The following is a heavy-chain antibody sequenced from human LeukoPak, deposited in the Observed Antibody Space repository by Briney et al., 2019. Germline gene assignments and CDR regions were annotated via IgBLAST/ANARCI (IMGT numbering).Heavy chain of an antibody. CDR2: ICPGDSDT. Sequence: GESLKISCKGSGYSFTKYWIGWVRQMPGKGPEWMGVICPGDSDTTYSPSFQGQVTISADKSISTAYLQWSSLRASDTAIYYCARVYISTWPYYYYYYGMDVWGQGTTVTVSS. CDR1: GYSFTKYW. D-gene: IGHD6-13*01. CDR3: ARVYISTWPYYYYYYGMDV. V-gene: IGHV5-51*01. J-gene: IGHJ6*02.